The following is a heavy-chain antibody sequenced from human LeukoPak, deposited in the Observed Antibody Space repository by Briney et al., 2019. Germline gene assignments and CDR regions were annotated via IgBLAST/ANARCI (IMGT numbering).Heavy chain of an antibody. D-gene: IGHD6-13*01. Sequence: SETLSLTCTVSGGSISSYYWSWIRQPAGKGLEWIGRIYTSGSTNYNPSLKSRVTISVDTAKNQLPLKSISVPASDTPVYYCARGVIAAGGHDFDYWGQGTLVTVSS. CDR1: GGSISSYY. CDR3: ARGVIAAGGHDFDY. J-gene: IGHJ4*02. V-gene: IGHV4-4*07. CDR2: IYTSGST.